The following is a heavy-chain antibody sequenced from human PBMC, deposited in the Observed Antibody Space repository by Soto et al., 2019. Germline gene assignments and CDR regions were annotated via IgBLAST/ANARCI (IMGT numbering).Heavy chain of an antibody. J-gene: IGHJ4*02. CDR3: ARGGGSPDY. D-gene: IGHD1-26*01. CDR2: IYYRGST. V-gene: IGHV4-59*08. Sequence: QVQLQESGPGLVKPSETLSLTCTVSGGSISSYYWSWIRQPPGTGLEWLGYIYYRGSTHYNPSPKSRVTIPVDTAKNQFPRKLSSVTAADTAVYYCARGGGSPDYWGQGTLVTVSS. CDR1: GGSISSYY.